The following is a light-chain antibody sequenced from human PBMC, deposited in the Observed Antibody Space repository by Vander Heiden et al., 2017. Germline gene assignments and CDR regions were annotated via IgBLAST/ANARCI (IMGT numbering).Light chain of an antibody. CDR2: DAS. Sequence: EIVMTQSPATLSVSPGEGATLSCRASQSVSSNLAWYQQKPGQAPRLLIYDASTWATGIPARFSGSGSGTEFTLTISSLQSEDLAVYYCQQDNNWPLTFGGGTKVEIK. J-gene: IGKJ4*01. CDR1: QSVSSN. V-gene: IGKV3-15*01. CDR3: QQDNNWPLT.